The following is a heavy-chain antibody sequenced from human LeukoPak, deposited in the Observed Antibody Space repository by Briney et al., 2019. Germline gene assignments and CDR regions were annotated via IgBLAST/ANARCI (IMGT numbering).Heavy chain of an antibody. CDR3: AKGRTMVRGVTAAGDY. CDR2: ISYDGSNK. D-gene: IGHD3-10*01. Sequence: GGSLRLSCAASGFTFSSYAMHWVRQAPGKGLEWVAVISYDGSNKYYADSVKGRFTISRDNSKNTLYLQMNSLRAEDTAVYYCAKGRTMVRGVTAAGDYWGQGTLVTVSS. V-gene: IGHV3-30*04. J-gene: IGHJ4*02. CDR1: GFTFSSYA.